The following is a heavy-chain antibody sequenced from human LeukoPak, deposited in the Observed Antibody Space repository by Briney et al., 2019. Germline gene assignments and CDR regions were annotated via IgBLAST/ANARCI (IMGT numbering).Heavy chain of an antibody. Sequence: ASVKVSCKASGYTFTSYGISWVRQAPGQGLEWMGWVSAYNGNTNYAQKLQGRVTMTTDTSTSTAYMELRSLRSDDTAVYYCARVLSNAMVRGVIRVFDYWGQGTLVTVSS. CDR3: ARVLSNAMVRGVIRVFDY. V-gene: IGHV1-18*01. CDR2: VSAYNGNT. D-gene: IGHD3-10*01. CDR1: GYTFTSYG. J-gene: IGHJ4*02.